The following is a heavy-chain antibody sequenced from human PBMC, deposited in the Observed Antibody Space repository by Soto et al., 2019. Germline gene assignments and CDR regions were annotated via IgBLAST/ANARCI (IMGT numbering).Heavy chain of an antibody. Sequence: SETLSLTCAVYGGSFSGYYWSWVRQPPGKGLEWIGEINHSGSTNYNPSLKSRVTISVDTSKNQFSLKLSSVTAADTAVYYCARVIRKSSYYYYGMDVWGQGTTVT. V-gene: IGHV4-34*01. J-gene: IGHJ6*02. CDR2: INHSGST. CDR1: GGSFSGYY. D-gene: IGHD3-3*01. CDR3: ARVIRKSSYYYYGMDV.